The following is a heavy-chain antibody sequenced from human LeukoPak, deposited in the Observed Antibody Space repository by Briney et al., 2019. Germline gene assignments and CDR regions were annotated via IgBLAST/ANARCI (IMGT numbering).Heavy chain of an antibody. J-gene: IGHJ4*02. CDR3: AKDRRSGWYFDY. Sequence: GGSLRLSCAASGFTFSSYAMSWVRQAPGKGLEWVSAISGSGGSTYYADSVKGRFTNSRDNSKNTLYLQMNSLRAEDTAVYYCAKDRRSGWYFDYWGQGTLVTVSS. D-gene: IGHD6-19*01. V-gene: IGHV3-23*01. CDR2: ISGSGGST. CDR1: GFTFSSYA.